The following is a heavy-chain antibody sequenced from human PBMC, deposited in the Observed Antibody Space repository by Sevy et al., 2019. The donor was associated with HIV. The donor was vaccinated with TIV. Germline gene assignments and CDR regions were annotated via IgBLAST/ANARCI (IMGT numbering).Heavy chain of an antibody. CDR1: GGSISSSSYY. J-gene: IGHJ3*02. CDR3: ARHITIFSFPHDAFDI. V-gene: IGHV4-39*01. Sequence: SETLSLTCTVSGGSISSSSYYWGWIRQPPGKGLEWIGSIYYSGSTYYNPSLKGRVTISVDTSKHRSSLKLGSVTAADTAGYYCARHITIFSFPHDAFDIWGQGTMVTVSS. D-gene: IGHD3-3*01. CDR2: IYYSGST.